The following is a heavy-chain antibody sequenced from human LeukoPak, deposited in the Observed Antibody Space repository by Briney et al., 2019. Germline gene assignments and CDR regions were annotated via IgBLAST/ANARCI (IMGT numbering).Heavy chain of an antibody. CDR1: GGSFNGYY. D-gene: IGHD2-15*01. V-gene: IGHV4-34*01. J-gene: IGHJ6*03. Sequence: SETLSLTCAVYGGSFNGYYWSWIRQPPGKGLEWIEEINHSGSTNYNPSLKSRVTISVDMSNNQFSLKLSSVTAADTAVYYCVRGNYCSGGSCYHYYYYYMDVWGKGTTVTVSS. CDR3: VRGNYCSGGSCYHYYYYYMDV. CDR2: INHSGST.